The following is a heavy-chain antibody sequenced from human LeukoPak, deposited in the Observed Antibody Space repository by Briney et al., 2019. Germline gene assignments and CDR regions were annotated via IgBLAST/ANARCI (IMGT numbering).Heavy chain of an antibody. V-gene: IGHV1-24*01. J-gene: IGHJ1*01. CDR1: GYPLTELA. CDR2: FDPEDGET. Sequence: ASVKVSCKASGYPLTELAIHWVRQAPGQGLEWMGGFDPEDGETVYGQNFQGRLTMTEDTSADTAYLELTSLTAGDTAVYYCATLVTMIIEIKAFQFWGQGTLVTVSS. D-gene: IGHD2-21*02. CDR3: ATLVTMIIEIKAFQF.